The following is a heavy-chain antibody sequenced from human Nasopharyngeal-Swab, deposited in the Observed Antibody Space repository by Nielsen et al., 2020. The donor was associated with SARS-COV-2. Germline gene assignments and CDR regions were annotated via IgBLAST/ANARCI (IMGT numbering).Heavy chain of an antibody. D-gene: IGHD2-21*01. Sequence: GESLKISCAASEFTFRTYAMSWARQAPGKGLEWVSAISGSGGRTYYGDSVKGRFTISRDNSKNTLYLQMNSLRADDTAVYYCASRSLLSGGAFDYWGQGTLVIVSS. CDR2: ISGSGGRT. CDR3: ASRSLLSGGAFDY. J-gene: IGHJ4*02. V-gene: IGHV3-23*01. CDR1: EFTFRTYA.